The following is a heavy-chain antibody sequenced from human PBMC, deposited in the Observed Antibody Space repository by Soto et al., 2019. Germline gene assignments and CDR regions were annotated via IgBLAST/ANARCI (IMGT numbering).Heavy chain of an antibody. J-gene: IGHJ5*02. CDR1: GGTFSSYT. CDR3: ARGGSGWENWFDP. V-gene: IGHV1-69*02. Sequence: QVQLVQSGAEVKKPGSSVKVSCKASGGTFSSYTISWVRQAPGQGLEWMGRIIPILGIANYAQKFQGRVKITTDKSTGTAHMELSSLRSEDTAVYYCARGGSGWENWFDPWGQGSLVTVSS. D-gene: IGHD6-19*01. CDR2: IIPILGIA.